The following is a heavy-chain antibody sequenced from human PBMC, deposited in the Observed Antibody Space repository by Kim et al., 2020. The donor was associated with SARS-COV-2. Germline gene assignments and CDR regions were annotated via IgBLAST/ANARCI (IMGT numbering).Heavy chain of an antibody. CDR2: IKEDGSEN. D-gene: IGHD6-13*01. Sequence: GGSLRHSCAASGFSLSSYWMNWVRQSPGEGPEWVANIKEDGSENNYGDSVKGRFIISRDNAKNSLYLQMNSLRGDDTAVYFCTRDPSGGSSWSRLPKYAMDVWGQGTTVTVSS. J-gene: IGHJ6*01. V-gene: IGHV3-7*03. CDR1: GFSLSSYW. CDR3: TRDPSGGSSWSRLPKYAMDV.